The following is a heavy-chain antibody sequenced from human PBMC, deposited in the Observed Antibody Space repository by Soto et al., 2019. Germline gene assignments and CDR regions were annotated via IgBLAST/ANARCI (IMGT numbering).Heavy chain of an antibody. CDR1: GGSISSGGYS. J-gene: IGHJ4*02. Sequence: SDTLSLTCAVSGGSISSGGYSWGWIRQSPGKGLEWIGYIYHSGSTYYKPSLKSRVTISLDRSKNQFSLKLTSVTAADTAVYYCAQGSTVTHYFDYWGQGXLVTVYS. D-gene: IGHD4-17*01. CDR2: IYHSGST. CDR3: AQGSTVTHYFDY. V-gene: IGHV4-30-2*06.